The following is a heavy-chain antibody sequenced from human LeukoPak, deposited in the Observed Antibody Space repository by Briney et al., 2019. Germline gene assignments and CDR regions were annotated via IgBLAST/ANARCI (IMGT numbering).Heavy chain of an antibody. Sequence: PGGSLRLSCAASGFTFSSYGMHWVRQAPGKGPEWVAFVRYDGSIKYYADSVKGRFTISKDSSENTVYLQMNSLRLEDTAVYYCAKGGSSSFYSDHWGQGTLVTVSS. CDR3: AKGGSSSFYSDH. CDR1: GFTFSSYG. V-gene: IGHV3-30*02. D-gene: IGHD6-6*01. J-gene: IGHJ4*02. CDR2: VRYDGSIK.